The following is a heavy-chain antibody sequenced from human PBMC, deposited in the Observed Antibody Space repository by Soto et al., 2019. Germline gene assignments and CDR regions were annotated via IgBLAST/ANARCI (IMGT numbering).Heavy chain of an antibody. D-gene: IGHD1-26*01. Sequence: QVQLVESGGGVVQPGRSLRLSCAASGFTFSSYGMHWVRQAPGKGLEWVAVIWYDGSNKYYADSVKGRFTLSRDNSKNTLYLQMNSLRAEDTAVYYCARDVGKGGSYYYGYWGQGTLVTVSS. J-gene: IGHJ4*02. V-gene: IGHV3-33*01. CDR2: IWYDGSNK. CDR1: GFTFSSYG. CDR3: ARDVGKGGSYYYGY.